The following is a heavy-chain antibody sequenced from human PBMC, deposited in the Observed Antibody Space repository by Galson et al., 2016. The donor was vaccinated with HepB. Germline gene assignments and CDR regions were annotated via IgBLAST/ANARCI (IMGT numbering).Heavy chain of an antibody. Sequence: SLRLSCAASGFTFSTNWMHWVRQAPGKGLVWVSRINGDGTITDYADSVKGRFTISRDNAENTLYLQMNSLRVEDTAVYYCARDRGGSAGALNWFDPWGQGTLVTVSS. CDR1: GFTFSTNW. CDR3: ARDRGGSAGALNWFDP. D-gene: IGHD2-15*01. CDR2: INGDGTIT. V-gene: IGHV3-74*01. J-gene: IGHJ5*02.